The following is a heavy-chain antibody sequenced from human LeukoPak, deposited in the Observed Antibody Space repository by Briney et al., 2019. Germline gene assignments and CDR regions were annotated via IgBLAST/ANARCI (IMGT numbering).Heavy chain of an antibody. CDR1: GGSISSGDYY. CDR2: IYYSGST. D-gene: IGHD6-19*01. Sequence: SETQSLTCTVSGGSISSGDYYWSWIRQPPGKGLEWIGYIYYSGSTYYNPSLKSRVTISVDTSKNQFSLKLSSVTAADTAVYYCAREPQDHSSEDYWGQGTLVTVSS. V-gene: IGHV4-30-4*01. CDR3: AREPQDHSSEDY. J-gene: IGHJ4*02.